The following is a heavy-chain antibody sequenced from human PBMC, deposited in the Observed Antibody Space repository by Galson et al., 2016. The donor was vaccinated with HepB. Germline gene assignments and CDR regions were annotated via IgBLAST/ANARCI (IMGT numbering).Heavy chain of an antibody. CDR3: AGSPGTIFGIGSLLDR. CDR1: GYTFSTYG. D-gene: IGHD3-3*01. V-gene: IGHV1-18*01. J-gene: IGHJ5*02. CDR2: ISGYNGIT. Sequence: SVKVSCKASGYTFSTYGITWVRQAPGQGLEWMGWISGYNGITNYAQMLQGRVTMTTDTSTATAFMELRSLGSDDTAVYYCAGSPGTIFGIGSLLDRWGQGTLVTVSS.